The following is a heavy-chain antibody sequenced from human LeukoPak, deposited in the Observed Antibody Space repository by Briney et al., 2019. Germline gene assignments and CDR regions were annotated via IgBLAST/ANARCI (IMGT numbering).Heavy chain of an antibody. CDR2: IDHTGTT. CDR1: GQSVSGTYY. Sequence: PSETLSLTCAVFGQSVSGTYYWGWIRRPPGKGLEWIGTIDHTGTTYYNPSLKSRVTLSVDTSKNQFSLTLNSVNAADTAFYYCARNGGYGKFDYWGQGTLVTVSS. V-gene: IGHV4-38-2*01. J-gene: IGHJ4*02. CDR3: ARNGGYGKFDY. D-gene: IGHD1-26*01.